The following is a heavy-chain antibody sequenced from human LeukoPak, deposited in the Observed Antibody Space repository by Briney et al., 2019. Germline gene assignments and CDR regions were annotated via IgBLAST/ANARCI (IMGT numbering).Heavy chain of an antibody. Sequence: GESLKISCKGSAYSFTSYWISWVRQMPAKGLEWTGRIDPSDSYTNYSPSFQGRVTISADKSISTAYLQWASLKASDTAMYYCASLEMATDYWGQGTLVTVSS. V-gene: IGHV5-10-1*01. D-gene: IGHD5-24*01. CDR3: ASLEMATDY. J-gene: IGHJ4*02. CDR1: AYSFTSYW. CDR2: IDPSDSYT.